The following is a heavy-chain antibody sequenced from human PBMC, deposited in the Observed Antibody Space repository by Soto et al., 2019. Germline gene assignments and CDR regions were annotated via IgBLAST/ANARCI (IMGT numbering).Heavy chain of an antibody. CDR2: IYWDDDK. J-gene: IGHJ4*02. V-gene: IGHV2-5*02. CDR3: ARMGRYYDILTGYSWTIDY. D-gene: IGHD3-9*01. CDR1: GFSLSTSGVG. Sequence: QITLKESGPTLVKPTQTLTLTCTFSGFSLSTSGVGVGWIRQPPGKALEWLALIYWDDDKRYSPSLKSRLTITKDTSKNQVVLTMTDMDPGDTATYYCARMGRYYDILTGYSWTIDYWGQGTLVTVSS.